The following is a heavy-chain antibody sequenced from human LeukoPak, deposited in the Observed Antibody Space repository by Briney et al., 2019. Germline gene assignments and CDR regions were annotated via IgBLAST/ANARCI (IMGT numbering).Heavy chain of an antibody. V-gene: IGHV4-38-2*02. Sequence: SETLSLTCTVSRYSISSGYYWGWIRQPPGQGLEWIGSIYRSGSTYYNSSLKSRVTISVDTSKNQFSLKLSSVAAADTAVYYCARHADYYESTSYFWDYWGQGTLVTVSS. CDR2: IYRSGST. CDR3: ARHADYYESTSYFWDY. J-gene: IGHJ4*02. D-gene: IGHD3-22*01. CDR1: RYSISSGYY.